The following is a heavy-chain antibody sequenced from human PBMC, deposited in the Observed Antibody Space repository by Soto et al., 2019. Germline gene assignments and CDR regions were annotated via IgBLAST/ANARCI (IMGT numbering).Heavy chain of an antibody. CDR2: IHPGDSNI. J-gene: IGHJ6*02. CDR3: ARRGVVENSPDYYGLDV. D-gene: IGHD3-10*01. Sequence: PGESLKISCKTSGYNFINYWIGWVRQVPGKGLEWMGIIHPGDSNIRYSPPFQGHVTISADKSTGTAYLQRSSLKASDTAMYFCARRGVVENSPDYYGLDVWGQGTTVTVSS. V-gene: IGHV5-51*01. CDR1: GYNFINYW.